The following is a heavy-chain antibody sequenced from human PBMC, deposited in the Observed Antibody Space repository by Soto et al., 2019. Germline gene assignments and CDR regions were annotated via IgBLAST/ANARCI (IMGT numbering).Heavy chain of an antibody. D-gene: IGHD3-10*01. CDR3: AKPITDYGRPQMWDAFDI. Sequence: GGSLRLSCVASGFTFSDFWMHWVRQVPGKGLEWVSAISGSGGSTYYADSVKGRFTISRDNSKNTLYLQMNSLRAEDTAVYYCAKPITDYGRPQMWDAFDIWGRGTMFTVSS. CDR2: ISGSGGST. J-gene: IGHJ3*02. V-gene: IGHV3-23*01. CDR1: GFTFSDFW.